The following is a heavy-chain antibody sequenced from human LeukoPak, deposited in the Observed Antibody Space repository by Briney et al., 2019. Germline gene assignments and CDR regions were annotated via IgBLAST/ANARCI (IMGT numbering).Heavy chain of an antibody. CDR2: ISGDGGSR. V-gene: IGHV3-43*02. J-gene: IGHJ4*02. Sequence: GGSLRLSCAASGFTFDDYVMHWVRQAPGKGLEWVSVISGDGGSRNHADSVKGRFTISRDNSKDSLFLEMDSLRSEDTAVYYCRGVKGVLDYWGQGTLVTVSS. D-gene: IGHD3-10*01. CDR3: RGVKGVLDY. CDR1: GFTFDDYV.